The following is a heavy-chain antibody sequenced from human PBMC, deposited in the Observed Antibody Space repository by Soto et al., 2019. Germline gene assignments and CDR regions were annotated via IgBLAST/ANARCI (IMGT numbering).Heavy chain of an antibody. CDR1: GFTFSSYT. J-gene: IGHJ6*02. CDR3: ARGNFYYGMDV. V-gene: IGHV3-23*01. CDR2: ISGSGTNT. Sequence: PGGSLRLCYAASGFTFSSYTMSWVRQAPGKGLEWVSGISGSGTNTYLAASVKGRFTISRDNSRNTMYLQMNSLRAEDTAVYYCARGNFYYGMDVWGQGATVTVSS. D-gene: IGHD3-16*01.